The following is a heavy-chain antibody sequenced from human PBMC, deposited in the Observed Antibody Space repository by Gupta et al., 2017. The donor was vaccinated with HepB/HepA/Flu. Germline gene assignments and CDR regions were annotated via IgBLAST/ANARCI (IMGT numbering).Heavy chain of an antibody. J-gene: IGHJ4*02. CDR3: ARDCMIRGVQLSGADY. Sequence: QVQLVQSGAEMKKPGASVKVSCKASGYTFTNHYMHWVRQTPGQGLERMGTIDPSGGSTTYAQRFQGRVTMTRDTPTNTIYMEMRSLRSDDTALYYCARDCMIRGVQLSGADYWGQGTLVTVSS. D-gene: IGHD3-10*01. CDR1: GYTFTNHY. CDR2: IDPSGGST. V-gene: IGHV1-46*01.